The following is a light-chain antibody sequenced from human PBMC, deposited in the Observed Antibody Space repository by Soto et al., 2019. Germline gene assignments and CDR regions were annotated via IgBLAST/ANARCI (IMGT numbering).Light chain of an antibody. CDR3: QSYDNSLSGVV. J-gene: IGLJ2*01. Sequence: QYVLTQPPSVSGAPGQRSIISCTGSSSNIGAGFDVHWYQHLPGTAPKLLVYDNDNRPSGLPARFSDSRSGTSASLAITSLQADDEADYYCQSYDNSLSGVVFGGGTKLTVL. V-gene: IGLV1-40*01. CDR2: DND. CDR1: SSNIGAGFD.